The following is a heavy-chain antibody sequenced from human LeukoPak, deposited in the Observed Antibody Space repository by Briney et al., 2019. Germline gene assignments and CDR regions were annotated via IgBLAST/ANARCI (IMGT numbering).Heavy chain of an antibody. V-gene: IGHV3-7*01. J-gene: IGHJ1*01. D-gene: IGHD2-8*02. CDR2: INKDGSEK. Sequence: GGSLRLSCAASGFTFISYWMSWVRQTPGKGLEWVANINKDGSEKYYMDSVRGRFTISRDNAKNSLSLQMNSLRVEDTAVYYCARELVVGPAEYFQNWGQGTLVTVSS. CDR1: GFTFISYW. CDR3: ARELVVGPAEYFQN.